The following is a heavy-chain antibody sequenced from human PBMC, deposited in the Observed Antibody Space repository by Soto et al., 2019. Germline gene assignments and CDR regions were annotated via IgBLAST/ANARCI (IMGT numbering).Heavy chain of an antibody. V-gene: IGHV4-31*03. CDR1: GGSISSGGYY. CDR3: ARDRYSYYDFWSGSLPYYYYGMDV. J-gene: IGHJ6*02. D-gene: IGHD3-3*01. Sequence: PSETLSLTCTVSGGSISSGGYYWSWIRQHPGKGLEWIGYIYYSGSTYYNPSLKSRVTISVDTSKNQFSLKLTSVTAADTAVYYCARDRYSYYDFWSGSLPYYYYGMDVWGQGTTVTVSS. CDR2: IYYSGST.